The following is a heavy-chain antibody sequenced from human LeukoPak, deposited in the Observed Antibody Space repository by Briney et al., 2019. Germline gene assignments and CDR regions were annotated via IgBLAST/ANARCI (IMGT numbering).Heavy chain of an antibody. Sequence: SETLSLTCTVSGGSISSYYWGWIRQPPGKGLEWIGYIYYSGSTNYNPSLKSRVTISVDTSKNQFSLKLSPVTAADTAVYYCARDKGGRLDPWGQGTLVTVSS. CDR3: ARDKGGRLDP. CDR1: GGSISSYY. CDR2: IYYSGST. V-gene: IGHV4-59*01. J-gene: IGHJ5*02. D-gene: IGHD2-15*01.